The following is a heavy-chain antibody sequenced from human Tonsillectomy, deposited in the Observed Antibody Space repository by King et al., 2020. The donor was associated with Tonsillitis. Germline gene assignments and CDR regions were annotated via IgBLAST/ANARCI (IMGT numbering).Heavy chain of an antibody. D-gene: IGHD2-8*01. CDR3: ASLSREDNCTDGVCYDRHYYYYYGMDV. CDR2: VIPILGIA. Sequence: HVQLVQSGAEVKKPGSSVKVSCKASGGTFSSYVISWVRQAPGQGLEWMGRVIPILGIANHAQKFQGRVTITADKSTSTAYMELSSLRSEDTAVYYCASLSREDNCTDGVCYDRHYYYYYGMDVWGQGTTVTVSS. CDR1: GGTFSSYV. V-gene: IGHV1-69*04. J-gene: IGHJ6*02.